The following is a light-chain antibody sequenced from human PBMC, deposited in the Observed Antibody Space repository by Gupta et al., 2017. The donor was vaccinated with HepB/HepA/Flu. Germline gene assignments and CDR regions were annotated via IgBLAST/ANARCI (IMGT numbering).Light chain of an antibody. Sequence: SYVLTQPPSVSVAPGKTARITCGGNNIGSKSVHWYQQKPGQAPVLVIYYDSDRPSGIPERFSGSNSGNTATLTIXRXEAGDEXDYYCQVSDGSSDRVVFGGGTKLTVL. J-gene: IGLJ2*01. V-gene: IGLV3-21*04. CDR3: QVSDGSSDRVV. CDR1: NIGSKS. CDR2: YDS.